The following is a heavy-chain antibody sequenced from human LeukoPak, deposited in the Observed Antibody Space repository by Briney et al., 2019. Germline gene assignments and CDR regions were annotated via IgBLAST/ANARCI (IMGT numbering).Heavy chain of an antibody. CDR3: VRRVAPSGERDY. CDR2: MNPNSGNT. V-gene: IGHV1-8*01. Sequence: GASVKVSCKASGYTFTSYDINWVRQAAGQGLEWMGWMNPNSGNTGYAQRFQGRVTITADKSTSTAYMELSSLRSEDTAVYYCVRRVAPSGERDYWGQGTLVTVSS. D-gene: IGHD3-10*01. J-gene: IGHJ4*02. CDR1: GYTFTSYD.